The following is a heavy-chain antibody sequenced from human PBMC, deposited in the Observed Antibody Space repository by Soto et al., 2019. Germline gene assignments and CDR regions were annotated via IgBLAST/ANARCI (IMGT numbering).Heavy chain of an antibody. CDR2: IDSSSVYI. CDR1: GFSFSDYS. CDR3: VRESISGTGWFDP. D-gene: IGHD1-20*01. J-gene: IGHJ5*02. Sequence: EVQLVESGGGLVKPGGSLRLSCAASGFSFSDYSMIWVRQAPGKRLEWVSSIDSSSVYIYYADSLKGRFTISRDNAKNSLYLQMNSLRAEDTAVYYCVRESISGTGWFDPWGQGTLVTVSS. V-gene: IGHV3-21*02.